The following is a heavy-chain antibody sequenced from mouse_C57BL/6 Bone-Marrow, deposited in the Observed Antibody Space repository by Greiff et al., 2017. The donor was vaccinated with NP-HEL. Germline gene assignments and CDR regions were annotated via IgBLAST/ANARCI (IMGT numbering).Heavy chain of an antibody. J-gene: IGHJ1*03. CDR3: AKRWLGRGFDV. CDR2: IYPGGGYT. D-gene: IGHD4-1*01. Sequence: QVQLQQSGAELVRPGTSVKMSCKASGYTFTNYWIGWAKQRPGHGLEWIGDIYPGGGYTNYNEKFKGKATLTADKSSSTAYMQFSSLTSEDSAIYCCAKRWLGRGFDVWGTGTTVTVSS. V-gene: IGHV1-63*01. CDR1: GYTFTNYW.